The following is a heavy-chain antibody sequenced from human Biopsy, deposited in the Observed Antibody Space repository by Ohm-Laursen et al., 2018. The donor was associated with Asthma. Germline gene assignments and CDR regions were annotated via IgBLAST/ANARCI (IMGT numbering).Heavy chain of an antibody. J-gene: IGHJ3*02. D-gene: IGHD1-1*01. CDR2: ISKDASTQ. CDR3: VRDGTDDAFDI. Sequence: SLRLSCTPSGFSLSNFAIHWVRQAPGKGLEWVGVISKDASTQDYGDSVKGRFTMARDNSKNTLDLQMNSLREEDTAVYYCVRDGTDDAFDIWGQGTVVSVSS. CDR1: GFSLSNFA. V-gene: IGHV3-30*01.